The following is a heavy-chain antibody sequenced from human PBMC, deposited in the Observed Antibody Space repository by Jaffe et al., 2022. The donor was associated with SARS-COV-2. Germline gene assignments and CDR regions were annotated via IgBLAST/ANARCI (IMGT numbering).Heavy chain of an antibody. J-gene: IGHJ4*02. CDR3: AKGKARATTAIDY. CDR2: ISWNSGSI. D-gene: IGHD1-26*01. V-gene: IGHV3-9*01. CDR1: GFTFDDYA. Sequence: EVQLVESGGGLVQPGRSLRLSCAASGFTFDDYAMHWVRQAPGKGLEWVSGISWNSGSIGYADSVKGRFTISRDNAKNSLYLQMNSLRAEDTALYYCAKGKARATTAIDYWGQGTLVTVSS.